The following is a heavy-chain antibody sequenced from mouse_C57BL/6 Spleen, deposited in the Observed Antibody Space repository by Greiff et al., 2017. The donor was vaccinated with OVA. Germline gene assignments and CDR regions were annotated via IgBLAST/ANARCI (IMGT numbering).Heavy chain of an antibody. Sequence: EVQLQQSGPELVKPGASVKISCKASGYTFTDYYMNWVKQSHGKSLEWIGDINPNNGGTSYNQKFKGKATLTVDKSSSTAYMELRSLTSEDSAVYYCARRGEYYDPFAYWGQGTLVTVSA. D-gene: IGHD2-4*01. CDR3: ARRGEYYDPFAY. CDR1: GYTFTDYY. CDR2: INPNNGGT. J-gene: IGHJ3*01. V-gene: IGHV1-26*01.